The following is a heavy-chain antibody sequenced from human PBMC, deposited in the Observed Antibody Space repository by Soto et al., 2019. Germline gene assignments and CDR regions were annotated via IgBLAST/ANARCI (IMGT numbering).Heavy chain of an antibody. CDR2: ISPNSGGT. J-gene: IGHJ4*02. CDR1: GYTFTSYY. V-gene: IGHV1-2*04. D-gene: IGHD1-1*01. CDR3: ATAPKVNDVFDY. Sequence: ASVKVSCKASGYTFTSYYMHWVRQAPGQGLEWMGWISPNSGGTNYAQKFQGWVTMTEDTSISTAYMELSSLRSEDTAVYYCATAPKVNDVFDYWGQGSLVTVSS.